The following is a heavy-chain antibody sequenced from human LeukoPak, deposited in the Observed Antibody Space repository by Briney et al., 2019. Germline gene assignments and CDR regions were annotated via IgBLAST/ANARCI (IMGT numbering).Heavy chain of an antibody. CDR3: ARDPSRRGAYYYDSSGYLDHAFDI. D-gene: IGHD3-22*01. J-gene: IGHJ3*02. V-gene: IGHV3-30*03. CDR2: ISYDGSNK. CDR1: GLTFSSYG. Sequence: GGSLRLSCAASGLTFSSYGMHWVRQAPGKGLEWVAVISYDGSNKYYADSVKGRFTISRDNSKNTLYLQMNSLRAEDTAVYYCARDPSRRGAYYYDSSGYLDHAFDIWGQGTMVTVSS.